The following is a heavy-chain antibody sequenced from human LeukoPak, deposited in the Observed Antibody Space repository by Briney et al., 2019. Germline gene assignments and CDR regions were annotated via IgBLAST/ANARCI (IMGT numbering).Heavy chain of an antibody. CDR2: ISAYNGNT. Sequence: ASVKVSCKASGYTFTSYGISWVRQAPGQGLEWMGWISAYNGNTNYAQKLQGRVTMTTDTSTSTAYMELRSLRSDDTAVYYCARTSRSGSYLAYYYYGMDVWGQGTTVTVSS. CDR1: GYTFTSYG. V-gene: IGHV1-18*01. J-gene: IGHJ6*02. CDR3: ARTSRSGSYLAYYYYGMDV. D-gene: IGHD1-26*01.